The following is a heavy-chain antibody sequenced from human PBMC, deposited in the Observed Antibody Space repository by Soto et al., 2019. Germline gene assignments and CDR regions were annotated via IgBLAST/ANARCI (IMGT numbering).Heavy chain of an antibody. CDR3: ARAMRGSYLRYFDY. D-gene: IGHD1-26*01. CDR1: GGSISSYY. CDR2: IYYSGST. V-gene: IGHV4-59*01. Sequence: QVQLQESGPGLVKPSETLSLTCTVSGGSISSYYWSWIRQPPGKGLEWIGYIYYSGSTNYNSSLKSRVTISVDTSKNQFSLKLSSVTAADTAVYYCARAMRGSYLRYFDYWGQGTLVTVSS. J-gene: IGHJ4*02.